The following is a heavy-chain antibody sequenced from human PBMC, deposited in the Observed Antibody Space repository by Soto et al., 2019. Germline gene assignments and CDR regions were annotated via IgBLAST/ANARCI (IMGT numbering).Heavy chain of an antibody. CDR3: ASGYGEYYYYGMDV. D-gene: IGHD4-17*01. CDR1: GGSVISGSYY. V-gene: IGHV4-61*01. J-gene: IGHJ6*02. CDR2: IYYSGST. Sequence: SETRSLTCTVSGGSVISGSYYWSWIRQPPGKGREWIGYIYYSGSTNYNPALKRRVTISVDTSKNQFSLKLSSVTAADTAVYSCASGYGEYYYYGMDVWGQGTTVTVSS.